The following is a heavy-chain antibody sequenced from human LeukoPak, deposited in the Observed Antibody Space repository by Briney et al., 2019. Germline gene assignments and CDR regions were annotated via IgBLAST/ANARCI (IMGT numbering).Heavy chain of an antibody. D-gene: IGHD6-19*01. CDR2: ISYDGSNK. V-gene: IGHV3-30-3*01. Sequence: GRSLRLSCAASGFTFSSYAMHWVRQAPGKGLEWVAVISYDGSNKYYADSVKGRFTISRDNSKNTLYLQMNSLRAEDTAVYYCARESIAVAGAPFDYWGQGTLVTVSS. CDR1: GFTFSSYA. CDR3: ARESIAVAGAPFDY. J-gene: IGHJ4*02.